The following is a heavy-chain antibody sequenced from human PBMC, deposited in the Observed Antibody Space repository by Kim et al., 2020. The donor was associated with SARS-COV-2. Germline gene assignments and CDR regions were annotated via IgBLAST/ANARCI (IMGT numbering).Heavy chain of an antibody. J-gene: IGHJ5*02. D-gene: IGHD3-10*01. V-gene: IGHV4-59*01. Sequence: KSRVTISVDTSKNQFSLKLSSVTAADTAVYYCARAQPITMVRGVIVWFDPWGQGTLVTVYS. CDR3: ARAQPITMVRGVIVWFDP.